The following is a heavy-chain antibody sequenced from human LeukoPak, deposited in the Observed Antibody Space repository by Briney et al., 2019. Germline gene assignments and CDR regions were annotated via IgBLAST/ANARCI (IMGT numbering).Heavy chain of an antibody. CDR3: ASPLWFGDSEGAFDI. Sequence: GRSLSLSCVAYGFTFSEYYMSWIRQAPGKGLEWVSYISSSGSTIYYADSVKGRFTISRDNAKNSLYLQMNSLRAEDTAVYYCASPLWFGDSEGAFDIWGQGTMVTVSS. CDR2: ISSSGSTI. CDR1: GFTFSEYY. V-gene: IGHV3-11*01. D-gene: IGHD3-10*01. J-gene: IGHJ3*02.